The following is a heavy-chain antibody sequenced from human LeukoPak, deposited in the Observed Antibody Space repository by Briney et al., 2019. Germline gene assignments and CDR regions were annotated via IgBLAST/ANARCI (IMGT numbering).Heavy chain of an antibody. D-gene: IGHD3-3*01. CDR3: ARIYDFWSGYYTDTVPGGSYYGMDV. Sequence: GGSLRLSCAASGFTFSSYWMHWVRQAPGKGLVWVSRINSDGSSTSYADSVKGRFTISRDNAENTLYLQMNSLRAEDTAVYYCARIYDFWSGYYTDTVPGGSYYGMDVWGQGTTVTVSS. CDR2: INSDGSST. V-gene: IGHV3-74*01. CDR1: GFTFSSYW. J-gene: IGHJ6*02.